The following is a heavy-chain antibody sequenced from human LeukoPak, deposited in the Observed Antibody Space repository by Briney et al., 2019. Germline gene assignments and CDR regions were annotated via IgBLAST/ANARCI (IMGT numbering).Heavy chain of an antibody. CDR3: ARDLQLWFGMRAFDI. J-gene: IGHJ3*02. CDR1: GFTFSIYA. CDR2: ITSRGEST. Sequence: GGSLRLSCAASGFTFSIYAMSWVRQAPGKGLQWVSSITSRGESTWYVDSVKGRFTITRDNSENTLYLQMHSLRAEDTAVYYCARDLQLWFGMRAFDIWGQGTMVTVSS. D-gene: IGHD5-18*01. V-gene: IGHV3-23*01.